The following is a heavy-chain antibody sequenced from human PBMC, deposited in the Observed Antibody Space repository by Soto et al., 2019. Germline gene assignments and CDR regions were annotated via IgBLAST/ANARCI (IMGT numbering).Heavy chain of an antibody. CDR1: GYTFTSYG. D-gene: IGHD2-15*01. CDR3: ARVEGVVVDDAFDI. Sequence: APGKVSCQASGYTFTSYGISWGRQAPGQGLEWMGWISAYNGNTNYAQKLQGRVTMTTDTSTSTAYMELRSLRSDDTAVYYCARVEGVVVDDAFDIWGQGTMVTV. V-gene: IGHV1-18*01. CDR2: ISAYNGNT. J-gene: IGHJ3*02.